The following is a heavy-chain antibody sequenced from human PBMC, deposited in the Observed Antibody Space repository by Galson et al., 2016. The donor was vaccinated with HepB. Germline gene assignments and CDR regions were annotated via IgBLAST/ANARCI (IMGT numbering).Heavy chain of an antibody. CDR3: ARGGAARPDY. CDR2: ISSSSSTV. Sequence: LRLSCAASGFTFSNYGFNWVRQAPGKGLEWVSYISSSSSTVNYADSVKGRFTISRDNAKNSLNLQMNSLRDEDTAVYYCARGGAARPDYWGQGTLVTVSS. CDR1: GFTFSNYG. V-gene: IGHV3-48*02. J-gene: IGHJ4*02. D-gene: IGHD6-6*01.